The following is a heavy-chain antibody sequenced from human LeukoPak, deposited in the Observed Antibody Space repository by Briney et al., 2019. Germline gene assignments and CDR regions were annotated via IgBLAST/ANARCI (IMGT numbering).Heavy chain of an antibody. CDR3: ARDQRGYGHYYYYYMDV. CDR1: GGTFSSYA. Sequence: ASVKVSCKASGGTFSSYAISWVRQAPGQGLEWMGGIIPIFGTANYAQKFQGRVTITADVSTSTAYMELSSLRSEDTAVYYCARDQRGYGHYYYYYMDVWGKGTTVTVSS. J-gene: IGHJ6*03. CDR2: IIPIFGTA. V-gene: IGHV1-69*13. D-gene: IGHD5-12*01.